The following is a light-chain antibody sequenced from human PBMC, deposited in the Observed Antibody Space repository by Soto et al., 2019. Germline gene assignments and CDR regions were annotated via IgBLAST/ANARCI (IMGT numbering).Light chain of an antibody. CDR3: MQTTQWGT. V-gene: IGKV2-24*01. J-gene: IGKJ2*01. CDR1: QSLVHSNGNTY. Sequence: EIVLTQTPLSSPVTLGQPASISCRSSQSLVHSNGNTYLSWLHQRPGQPPRLLIYRVSNRFSGVPARFSGSGAGPDFTLMISRVEAEDVGVYYCMQTTQWGTFGQGTTLEIK. CDR2: RVS.